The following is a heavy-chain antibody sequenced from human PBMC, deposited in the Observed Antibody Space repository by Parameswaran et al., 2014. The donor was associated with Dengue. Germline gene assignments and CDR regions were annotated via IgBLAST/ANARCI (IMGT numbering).Heavy chain of an antibody. V-gene: IGHV3-48*01. J-gene: IGHJ6*02. CDR2: ISSSSSTI. Sequence: VRQAPGKGLEWVSYISSSSSTIYYADSVKGRFTISRDNAKNSLYLQMNSLRAEDTAVYYCATDYYYGMDVWGQGTTVTVSS. CDR3: ATDYYYGMDV.